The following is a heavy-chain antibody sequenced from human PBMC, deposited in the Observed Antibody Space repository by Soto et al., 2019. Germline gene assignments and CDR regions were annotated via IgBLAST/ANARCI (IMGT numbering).Heavy chain of an antibody. D-gene: IGHD7-27*01. Sequence: SETLSLTCTVSGGSISSGGYYWSWIRQHPGKGLEWIGYIYYSGSTYYNPSLKSRVTISVDTSKNQFSLKLSSVTAADTAVYYCARVGMDNWFDPWGQGTLVTVSS. CDR2: IYYSGST. J-gene: IGHJ5*02. CDR1: GGSISSGGYY. CDR3: ARVGMDNWFDP. V-gene: IGHV4-31*03.